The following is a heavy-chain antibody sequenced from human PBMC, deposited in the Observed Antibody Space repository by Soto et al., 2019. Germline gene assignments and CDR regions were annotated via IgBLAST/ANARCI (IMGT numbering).Heavy chain of an antibody. CDR2: IYYSGST. CDR1: VCSISSGGYY. V-gene: IGHV4-31*03. CDR3: ARMVRSESYLNWFDH. Sequence: TLSLTCTFSVCSISSGGYYRSWIRQHPGKGLEWIGYIYYSGSTYYNPSLKSRVTISVDTSKNQFSLKLSSVTAADTAVYYCARMVRSESYLNWFDHWGQGTLVTVSS. D-gene: IGHD1-26*01. J-gene: IGHJ5*02.